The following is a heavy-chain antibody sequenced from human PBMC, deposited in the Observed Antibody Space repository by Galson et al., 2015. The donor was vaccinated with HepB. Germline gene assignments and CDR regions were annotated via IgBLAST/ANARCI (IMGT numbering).Heavy chain of an antibody. D-gene: IGHD4-17*01. CDR3: ARGDYGDYVANWYFDL. Sequence: SLRLSCAASGFTFSNYDMHWLRQTTEKGLEWVSGIGTAGDPFYPGAVKGRLTISRENAKNSLYLQMDSLRAEDAAVYYCARGDYGDYVANWYFDLWGRGTLVTVSS. CDR2: IGTAGDP. J-gene: IGHJ2*01. CDR1: GFTFSNYD. V-gene: IGHV3-13*04.